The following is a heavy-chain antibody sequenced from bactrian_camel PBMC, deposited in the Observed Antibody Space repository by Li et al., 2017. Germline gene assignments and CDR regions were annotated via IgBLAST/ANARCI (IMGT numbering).Heavy chain of an antibody. Sequence: HVQLVESGGGSVQSGGSLRLSCTASGTTFDDSDLGWYRQAPGKECELVSTISADGNAYYADSVKGRFTISHVNAKGTATLQMNNLKPDDTATYFCIVCGRWGQGTQVIVS. CDR3: IVCGR. V-gene: IGHV3S53*01. CDR2: ISADGNA. D-gene: IGHD2*01. CDR1: GTTFDDSD. J-gene: IGHJ4*01.